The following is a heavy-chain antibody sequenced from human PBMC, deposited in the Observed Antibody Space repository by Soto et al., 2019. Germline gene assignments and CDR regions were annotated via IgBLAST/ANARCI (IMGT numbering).Heavy chain of an antibody. V-gene: IGHV4-34*01. D-gene: IGHD3-22*01. Sequence: SETLSLTCAVYGGSFSGYYWSWIRQPPGKGLEWIGEINHSGSTNYNPSLKSRVTISVDSSKNQFSLKLDSVTAADTAVYYCARPGGYYQAFDSWGQGTLVTVSS. CDR2: INHSGST. CDR1: GGSFSGYY. CDR3: ARPGGYYQAFDS. J-gene: IGHJ4*02.